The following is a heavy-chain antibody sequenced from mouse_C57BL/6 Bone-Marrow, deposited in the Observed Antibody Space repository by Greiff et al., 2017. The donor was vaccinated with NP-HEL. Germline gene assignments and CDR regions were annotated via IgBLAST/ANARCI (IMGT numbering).Heavy chain of an antibody. CDR1: GFTFSSYA. CDR3: TRALIYDGYYPYAMDY. CDR2: IRSGGDYI. Sequence: EVQWVESGEGLVKPGGSLKLSCAASGFTFSSYAISWVRQPPETRLEWVAYIRSGGDYIYYADTVKGRFTISRDNARNTLYLQMSSLKSEDTAMYYCTRALIYDGYYPYAMDYWGQGTSVTVSS. D-gene: IGHD2-3*01. J-gene: IGHJ4*01. V-gene: IGHV5-9-1*02.